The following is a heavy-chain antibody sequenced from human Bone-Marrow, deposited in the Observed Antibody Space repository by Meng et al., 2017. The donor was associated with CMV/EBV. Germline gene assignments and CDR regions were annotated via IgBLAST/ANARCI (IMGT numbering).Heavy chain of an antibody. CDR2: IYSGGST. D-gene: IGHD4-11*01. Sequence: GESLKISCAASGFTVSSNYMSWVRQAPGKGLEWVSVIYSGGSTYYADSVKGRFTISRDNSKNTLYLQMNSLRAEDTAVYYCARAPSWGRKRSNYDGYYYGMDVWGQGTTVTVSS. J-gene: IGHJ6*02. CDR1: GFTVSSNY. V-gene: IGHV3-53*05. CDR3: ARAPSWGRKRSNYDGYYYGMDV.